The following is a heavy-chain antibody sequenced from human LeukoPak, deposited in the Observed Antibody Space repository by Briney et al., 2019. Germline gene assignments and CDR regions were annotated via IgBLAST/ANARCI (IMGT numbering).Heavy chain of an antibody. D-gene: IGHD1-1*01. J-gene: IGHJ4*02. CDR3: ARAPTLRYDFGDY. V-gene: IGHV3-20*04. CDR1: GFTFDDCG. CDR2: INWNGGST. Sequence: GGSLRLSCAASGFTFDDCGMSWVRQAPGEGLKWVSGINWNGGSTSYADSAKGRFTISRDNAKNSLYLQMNSLRAGDTALYYGARAPTLRYDFGDYWGQGTLVTVSS.